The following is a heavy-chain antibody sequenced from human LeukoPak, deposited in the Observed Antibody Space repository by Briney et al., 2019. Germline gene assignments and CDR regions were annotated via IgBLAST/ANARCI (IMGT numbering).Heavy chain of an antibody. Sequence: RSGGSLRLSCAASGFTFDDYGMSWVRQAPGKGLEWVSGINWNGGSTGYADSVKGRFTISRDNAKNSLYLQMNSLRAEDTAVYYCARERAGSGWDDFDYWGQGTLVTVSS. J-gene: IGHJ4*02. CDR2: INWNGGST. CDR1: GFTFDDYG. V-gene: IGHV3-20*04. CDR3: ARERAGSGWDDFDY. D-gene: IGHD6-19*01.